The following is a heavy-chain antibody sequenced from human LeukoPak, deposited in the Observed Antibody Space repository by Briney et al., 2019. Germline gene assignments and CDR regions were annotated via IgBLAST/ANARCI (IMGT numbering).Heavy chain of an antibody. Sequence: SVKVSCKASGGTFSSYAISWVRQAPGQGLEWMGGIIPIFGTANYAQKLQGRVTITTDESTSTAYMELSSLRSEDTAVYYCARDRYDILTGYYQLNWFDPWGQGTLVTVSS. V-gene: IGHV1-69*05. CDR1: GGTFSSYA. CDR3: ARDRYDILTGYYQLNWFDP. J-gene: IGHJ5*02. D-gene: IGHD3-9*01. CDR2: IIPIFGTA.